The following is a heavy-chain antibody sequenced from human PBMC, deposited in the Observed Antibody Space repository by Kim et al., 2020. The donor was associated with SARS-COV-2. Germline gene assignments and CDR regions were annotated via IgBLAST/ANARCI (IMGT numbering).Heavy chain of an antibody. J-gene: IGHJ4*02. Sequence: GGSLRLSCAASGFTFSSYDMHWVRQATGKGLEWVSAIGTAGDTYYPGSVKGRVTISRENAKNSLYLQMNSLRAGDTAVYYCAREGGDDSSGYVFDYWGQGTLVTVSS. CDR2: IGTAGDT. CDR3: AREGGDDSSGYVFDY. D-gene: IGHD3-22*01. CDR1: GFTFSSYD. V-gene: IGHV3-13*01.